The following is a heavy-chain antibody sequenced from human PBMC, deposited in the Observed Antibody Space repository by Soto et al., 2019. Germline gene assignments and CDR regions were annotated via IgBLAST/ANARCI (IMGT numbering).Heavy chain of an antibody. J-gene: IGHJ6*02. CDR2: INPSGGST. CDR3: ASPGGDIVVVPAAREAQDYYYGMDV. Sequence: ALVPVSCKASGYTNPIYYMRWGRQNPGQGLEWMGIINPSGGSTSYAQKFQGRVTMTTDPSTSTAYMELSSLRSEDTAVYYCASPGGDIVVVPAAREAQDYYYGMDVWGQGTTVTVSS. CDR1: GYTNPIYY. D-gene: IGHD2-2*01. V-gene: IGHV1-46*01.